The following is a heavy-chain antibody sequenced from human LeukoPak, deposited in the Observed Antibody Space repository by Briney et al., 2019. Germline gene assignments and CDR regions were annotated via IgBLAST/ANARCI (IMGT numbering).Heavy chain of an antibody. Sequence: SETLSLTCAVYGGSFSGYYWSWIRQPPGKGLEWIGEINHSGSTNYNPSLKSRVTISVDTSKNQFSLKLSSVTAADTAVYYCARDRTLVVVANNWFDPWGQGTLVTVSS. V-gene: IGHV4-34*01. J-gene: IGHJ5*02. D-gene: IGHD2-15*01. CDR3: ARDRTLVVVANNWFDP. CDR1: GGSFSGYY. CDR2: INHSGST.